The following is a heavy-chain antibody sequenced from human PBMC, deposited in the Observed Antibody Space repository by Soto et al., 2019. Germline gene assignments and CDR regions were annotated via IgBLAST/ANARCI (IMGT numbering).Heavy chain of an antibody. V-gene: IGHV4-4*02. Sequence: SETLSLTCAVSGGSISSSNWWSWVRQSPGKGLEWIGEIYHSGSTNYNPSLKSRVTISVDKSKNQFSLKLSSVTAADTAVYYCARRAVVPAAYNWFDPWGQGTLVTVSS. D-gene: IGHD2-2*01. CDR2: IYHSGST. J-gene: IGHJ5*02. CDR3: ARRAVVPAAYNWFDP. CDR1: GGSISSSNW.